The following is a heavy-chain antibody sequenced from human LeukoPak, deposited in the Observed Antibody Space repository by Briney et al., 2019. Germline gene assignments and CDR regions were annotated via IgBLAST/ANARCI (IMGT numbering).Heavy chain of an antibody. CDR3: AKQLGYCSDGNCSFPY. V-gene: IGHV3-23*01. CDR2: ISNNGGYT. J-gene: IGHJ4*02. D-gene: IGHD2-15*01. Sequence: PGGSLRLSCAASGFTFSSSAMRWVRQAPGKGLEGGSAISNNGGYTYYADSVQARFTISRDNSQSTLCLQMNSLRAEDTAVYYCAKQLGYCSDGNCSFPYWGQGTLVTASS. CDR1: GFTFSSSA.